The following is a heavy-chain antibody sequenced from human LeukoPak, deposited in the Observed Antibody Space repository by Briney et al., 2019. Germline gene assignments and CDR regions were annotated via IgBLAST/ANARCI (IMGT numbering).Heavy chain of an antibody. CDR2: IYSGGST. CDR3: AKAPVTTGRIYFDY. D-gene: IGHD4-17*01. J-gene: IGHJ4*02. CDR1: GFTVSSNY. Sequence: GGSLRLSCAASGFTVSSNYMGWVRQAPGKGLEWVSVIYSGGSTYYADSVKGRFTISRDNSKNTLDLQMNSLRAEDTAVYYCAKAPVTTGRIYFDYWGQGTLVTVSS. V-gene: IGHV3-53*01.